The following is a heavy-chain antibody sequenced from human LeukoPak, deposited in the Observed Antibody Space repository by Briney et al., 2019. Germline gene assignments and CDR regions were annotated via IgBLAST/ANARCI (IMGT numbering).Heavy chain of an antibody. Sequence: AGGSLRLSCAASGFTFSSYAMSWVRQAPGKGLEWVSAISGSGGSTYYADSVKGRFTISRDNSKNTLYLQMNSLRAEDTAVYYCAKQGQENSGFPYYYYYMAVWGKGTTVTVSS. J-gene: IGHJ6*03. CDR3: AKQGQENSGFPYYYYYMAV. CDR1: GFTFSSYA. CDR2: ISGSGGST. D-gene: IGHD3-22*01. V-gene: IGHV3-23*01.